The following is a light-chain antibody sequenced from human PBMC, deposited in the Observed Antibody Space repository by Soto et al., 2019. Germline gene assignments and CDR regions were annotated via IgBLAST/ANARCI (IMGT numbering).Light chain of an antibody. J-gene: IGKJ2*01. Sequence: DIQMTQSPSSLSASVGDRVTITCQASQDISNFLNWYQQKPGKAPKLLIYDASNLEQGVPSRFSRRGSGTDFPFTISSLQPEDIATYYCQQYDNLLMYTFGQGTKLQIK. CDR2: DAS. CDR3: QQYDNLLMYT. CDR1: QDISNF. V-gene: IGKV1-33*01.